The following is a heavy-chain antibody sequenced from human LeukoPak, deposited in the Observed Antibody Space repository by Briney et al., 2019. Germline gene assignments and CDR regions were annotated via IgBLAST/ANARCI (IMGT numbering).Heavy chain of an antibody. CDR1: GYTFTGYY. Sequence: GASVKVSCKASGYTFTGYYMHWVRQAPGQGLEWMGWVNPNSGGTNYAQKFQGRVTMTRDTSISTAYMELSRLRSDDTAVYYCAREAALDCSSTSCYPEAVDYWGQGTLVTVSS. CDR2: VNPNSGGT. D-gene: IGHD2-2*01. V-gene: IGHV1-2*02. CDR3: AREAALDCSSTSCYPEAVDY. J-gene: IGHJ4*02.